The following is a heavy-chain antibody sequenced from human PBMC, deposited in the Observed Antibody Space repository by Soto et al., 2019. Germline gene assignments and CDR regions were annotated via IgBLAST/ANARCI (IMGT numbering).Heavy chain of an antibody. Sequence: QVHLLQSGAEVKKPGSSLRVSCKVSGGAFTNYSLNWVRHAPGQGLEWLGGIIPLHNTSNDSLKFLGRGSITADMSSRTVYMYLSGLTSDDTATYYCAIWSSWNPLYYHGMEVLGQGTAVTVAS. CDR2: IIPLHNTS. CDR1: GGAFTNYS. CDR3: AIWSSWNPLYYHGMEV. D-gene: IGHD1-20*01. V-gene: IGHV1-69*06. J-gene: IGHJ6*02.